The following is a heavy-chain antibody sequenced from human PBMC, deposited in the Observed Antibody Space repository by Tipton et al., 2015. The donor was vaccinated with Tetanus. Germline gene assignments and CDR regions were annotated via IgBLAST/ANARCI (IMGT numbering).Heavy chain of an antibody. CDR3: ARIGWPENNKPGFDI. Sequence: TLSLTCIVSGGSISTYYWSWIRQRPGRGLEWVGDVHYTGKDNYNPSLRSRVTLSVDTSKNQFSLQMSSVTAADAAVYYCARIGWPENNKPGFDIWGQGTMVTVSS. CDR2: VHYTGKD. CDR1: GGSISTYY. J-gene: IGHJ3*02. V-gene: IGHV4-59*13. D-gene: IGHD1/OR15-1a*01.